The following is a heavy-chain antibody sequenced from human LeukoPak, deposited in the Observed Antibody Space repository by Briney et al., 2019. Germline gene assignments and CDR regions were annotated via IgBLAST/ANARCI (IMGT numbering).Heavy chain of an antibody. CDR3: ARRLNYDFWSGYYEYYFDY. V-gene: IGHV5-51*01. CDR2: IYPGDSDT. D-gene: IGHD3-3*01. J-gene: IGHJ4*02. Sequence: PGETLKISCKGSGYSFTSYWIGWVRQMPGKGLEWMGIIYPGDSDTRYSPSFQGQVTISADKSISTAYLQWSSLKASDTAMYYCARRLNYDFWSGYYEYYFDYWGQGTLVTVSS. CDR1: GYSFTSYW.